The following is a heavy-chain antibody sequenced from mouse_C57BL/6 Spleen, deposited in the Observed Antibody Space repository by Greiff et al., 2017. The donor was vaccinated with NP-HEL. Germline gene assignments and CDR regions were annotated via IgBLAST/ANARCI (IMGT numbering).Heavy chain of an antibody. CDR2: IYPRSGNT. Sequence: VQLQQSGAGLARPGASVKLSCTASGYTFTSYGISWVRQRTGQGLEWIGEIYPRSGNTYYTEKVKGKATLTADKASSTAYLELRSLTSEDAAVDICARGGDDVENAMDYWGQGTSVTVSS. J-gene: IGHJ4*01. D-gene: IGHD2-2*01. CDR1: GYTFTSYG. V-gene: IGHV1-81*01. CDR3: ARGGDDVENAMDY.